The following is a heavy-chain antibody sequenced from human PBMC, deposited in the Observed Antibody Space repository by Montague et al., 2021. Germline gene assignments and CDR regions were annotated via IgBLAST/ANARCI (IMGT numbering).Heavy chain of an antibody. J-gene: IGHJ6*02. CDR2: ISPNGDNT. V-gene: IGHV3-64D*09. CDR1: GFTFSSYT. CDR3: VREVFSPNGMDV. Sequence: SLRLSCAASGFTFSSYTMHWVRLVPGKGLEYVSAISPNGDNTYYAYSVKGRFTISRDNSKNTPYLQMHSLRAEDTALYYCVREVFSPNGMDVWGQGTTVTVSS. D-gene: IGHD1-26*01.